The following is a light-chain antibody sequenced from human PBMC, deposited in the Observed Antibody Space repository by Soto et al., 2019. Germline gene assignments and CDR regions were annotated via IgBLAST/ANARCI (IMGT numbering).Light chain of an antibody. V-gene: IGKV1-9*01. CDR2: AAS. J-gene: IGKJ5*01. CDR1: QGLSSD. CDR3: QQLNSYPIT. Sequence: DIQLTQSPSFLSASVGDRVTITCRASQGLSSDLAWYQQKPGKAPKLLIYAASTLQSGVPSRFSGSGSGTEFTLTISSLQPEDFATYYCQQLNSYPITFGQGTRPEIQ.